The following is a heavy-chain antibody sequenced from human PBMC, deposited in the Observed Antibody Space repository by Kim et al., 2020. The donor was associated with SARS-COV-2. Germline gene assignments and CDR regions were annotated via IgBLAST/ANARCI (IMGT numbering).Heavy chain of an antibody. CDR3: ARCGYSSSWYPGGYYYMDV. Sequence: GGSLRLSCAASGFTFSSYGMHWVRQAPGKGLEWVAVIWYDGSNKYYADSVKGRFTISRDNSKNTLYLQMNSLRAEDTAVYYCARCGYSSSWYPGGYYYMDVWGKGTTVTVSS. CDR1: GFTFSSYG. J-gene: IGHJ6*03. V-gene: IGHV3-33*01. D-gene: IGHD6-13*01. CDR2: IWYDGSNK.